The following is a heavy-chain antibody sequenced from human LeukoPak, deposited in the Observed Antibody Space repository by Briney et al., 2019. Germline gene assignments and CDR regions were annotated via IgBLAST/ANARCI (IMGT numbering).Heavy chain of an antibody. Sequence: SETLSLTCTVSGGSVSSGSYYWSWIRQPPGKGLEWIGYIYYSGSTNYNPSLKSRVTISVDKSKNQFSLKLSSVTAADTAVYYCARDYYDSSGHLLIDYWGQGTLVTVSS. V-gene: IGHV4-61*01. CDR3: ARDYYDSSGHLLIDY. D-gene: IGHD3-22*01. CDR1: GGSVSSGSYY. CDR2: IYYSGST. J-gene: IGHJ4*02.